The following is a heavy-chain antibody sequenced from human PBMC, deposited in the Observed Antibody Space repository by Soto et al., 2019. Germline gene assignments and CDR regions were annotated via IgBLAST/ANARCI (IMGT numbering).Heavy chain of an antibody. J-gene: IGHJ4*02. V-gene: IGHV1-3*01. CDR1: GYTFTSYA. CDR2: INAGNGNT. D-gene: IGHD6-13*01. Sequence: EASVKVSCKASGYTFTSYAMHWVRQAPGQRLEWMGWINAGNGNTKYSQKFQGRVTITRDTSASTAYMELSSLRSEDTAVYYCARGRIAAGELDYWGQGTLVTVSS. CDR3: ARGRIAAGELDY.